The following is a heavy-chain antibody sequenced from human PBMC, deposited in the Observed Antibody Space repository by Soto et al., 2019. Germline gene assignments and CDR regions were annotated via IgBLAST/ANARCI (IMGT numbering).Heavy chain of an antibody. CDR3: ARLSMYCSGGSCGGFDY. CDR2: IDPSDSYT. CDR1: GYSFTSYW. Sequence: GESLKISWRGSGYSFTSYWISWVRQMPGKGLEWMGRIDPSDSYTNYSPSFQGHVTISADKSISTAYLQWSSLKASDTAMYYCARLSMYCSGGSCGGFDYWGQGTLVTVSS. V-gene: IGHV5-10-1*01. D-gene: IGHD2-15*01. J-gene: IGHJ4*02.